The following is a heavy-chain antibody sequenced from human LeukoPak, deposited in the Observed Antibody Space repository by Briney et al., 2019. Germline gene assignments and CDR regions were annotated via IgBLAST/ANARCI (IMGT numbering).Heavy chain of an antibody. Sequence: GSSVEVSCKASGGTFSSYAISWVRQAPGQGLEWMGGIIPIFGTANYAQKFQGRVTITADKSTSTAYMELSSLRSEDTAVYYCARDRYSSGWFAPLGYMDVWGKGTTVTVSS. J-gene: IGHJ6*03. CDR2: IIPIFGTA. V-gene: IGHV1-69*06. CDR3: ARDRYSSGWFAPLGYMDV. CDR1: GGTFSSYA. D-gene: IGHD6-19*01.